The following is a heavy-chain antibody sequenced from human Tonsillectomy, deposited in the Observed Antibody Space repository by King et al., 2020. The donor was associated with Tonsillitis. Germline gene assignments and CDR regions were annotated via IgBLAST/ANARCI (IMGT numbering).Heavy chain of an antibody. D-gene: IGHD6-13*01. CDR3: ARASAAQTLDY. CDR1: GESFSGYY. J-gene: IGHJ4*02. Sequence: VQLQQWGAGLLKPSETLSLTCAVYGESFSGYYCNWIRQPPGKGLEWIGEIKRGGSTNYNPSLKSRVTLSVDTSKNQFSLRLSSVTAADTAVYYCARASAAQTLDYWGQGTLVTVSS. V-gene: IGHV4-34*01. CDR2: IKRGGST.